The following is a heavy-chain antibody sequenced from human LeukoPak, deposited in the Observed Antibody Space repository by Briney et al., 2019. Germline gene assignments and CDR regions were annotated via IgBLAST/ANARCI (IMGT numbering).Heavy chain of an antibody. D-gene: IGHD3-3*01. Sequence: SXAXXWVRQAPGKXXXWXXAXXXSGGSTYYADSVKGRFTIARENSKDTVDMQMNRLRAEDTAVYYCAKGEEYDFWSGYWGGFDYWGQGTLVTVSS. J-gene: IGHJ4*02. CDR2: XXXSGGST. CDR3: AKGEEYDFWSGYWGGFDY. CDR1: SXA. V-gene: IGHV3-23*01.